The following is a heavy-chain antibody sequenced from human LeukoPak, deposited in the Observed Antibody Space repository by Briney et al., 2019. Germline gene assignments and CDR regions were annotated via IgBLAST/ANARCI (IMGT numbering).Heavy chain of an antibody. Sequence: GGSLRLTCAASGYTFSSYAMSWVRQAPEKGLEWVSTISGSGGGTYYADSVKGRSTISRDDSKNTLYLQMNSLRAEAAAVYYCVKDLGRYRNNCFDYWGQGTLVTVSS. J-gene: IGHJ4*02. D-gene: IGHD1-26*01. CDR1: GYTFSSYA. CDR2: ISGSGGGT. V-gene: IGHV3-23*01. CDR3: VKDLGRYRNNCFDY.